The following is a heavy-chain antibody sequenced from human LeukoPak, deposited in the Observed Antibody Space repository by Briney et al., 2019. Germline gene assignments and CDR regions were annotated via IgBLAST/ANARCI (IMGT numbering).Heavy chain of an antibody. CDR1: GFTFSSYG. V-gene: IGHV3-33*06. CDR2: IWYDGSNK. D-gene: IGHD4-11*01. J-gene: IGHJ6*02. CDR3: AKDALSAKWVTLQKSYGMDV. Sequence: GRSLRLSCAASGFTFSSYGMHWVRQAPGKGLEWVAVIWYDGSNKYYADSVKGRFTISRDNSKNTLYLQMNSLRAEDTAVYYCAKDALSAKWVTLQKSYGMDVWGQGTTVTVSS.